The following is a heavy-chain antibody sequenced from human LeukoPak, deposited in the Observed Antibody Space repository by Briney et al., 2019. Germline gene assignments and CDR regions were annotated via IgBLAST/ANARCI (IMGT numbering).Heavy chain of an antibody. Sequence: PGGSMRLSCAAAGFTLSTYAMSWVRQAPGKGLEWVSAISGSGAGTYYADSVNSRLAISRDNSKNTLYLQMNSLRAEDTAVFYYAKECYSSYPYYFDYWGQGTLVTVSS. CDR2: ISGSGAGT. J-gene: IGHJ4*02. D-gene: IGHD6-19*01. CDR3: AKECYSSYPYYFDY. CDR1: GFTLSTYA. V-gene: IGHV3-23*01.